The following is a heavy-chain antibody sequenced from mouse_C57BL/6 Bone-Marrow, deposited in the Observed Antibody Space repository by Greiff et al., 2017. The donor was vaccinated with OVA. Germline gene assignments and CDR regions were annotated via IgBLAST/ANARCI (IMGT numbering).Heavy chain of an antibody. CDR2: IDPSDSYT. CDR3: AREGAYDGYYWYFDV. CDR1: GYTFTSYW. D-gene: IGHD2-3*01. Sequence: QVHVKQPGAELVKPGASVKLSCKASGYTFTSYWMQWVKQRPGQGLEWIGVIDPSDSYTNSNQKFKGKATLTVDTSSSTAYMQLSSLTSEDSAVYYCAREGAYDGYYWYFDVWGTGTTVTVSA. V-gene: IGHV1-50*01. J-gene: IGHJ1*03.